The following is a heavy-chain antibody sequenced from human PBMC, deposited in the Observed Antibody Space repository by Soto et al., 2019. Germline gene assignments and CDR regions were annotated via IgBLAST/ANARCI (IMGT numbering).Heavy chain of an antibody. CDR3: TRGWEAAAGIYDWFDP. D-gene: IGHD6-13*01. CDR2: IRSKAYGGTI. V-gene: IGHV3-49*03. J-gene: IGHJ5*02. CDR1: GFTFGDYA. Sequence: TGGSLRLSCITSGFTFGDYAMSWFRQAPGKGLEWVGFIRSKAYGGTIEYAASVKGRFTISRDDSKSIAYLQMNSLKTEDTAVYYCTRGWEAAAGIYDWFDPWGQGTLVTVSS.